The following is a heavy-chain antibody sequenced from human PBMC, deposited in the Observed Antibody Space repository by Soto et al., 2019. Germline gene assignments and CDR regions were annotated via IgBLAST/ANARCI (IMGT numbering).Heavy chain of an antibody. CDR3: ASRGGYCSGGSCYRLDY. Sequence: QVQLVQSGAEVKKPGSSVKVSCKASGGTFSSYAISWVRQAPGQGLKWMGGIIPIFGTANYAQKFQGRVTITADETTSTAYMELSSLRSEDTAVYYCASRGGYCSGGSCYRLDYWGQGTLVTVSS. J-gene: IGHJ4*02. CDR2: IIPIFGTA. V-gene: IGHV1-69*01. D-gene: IGHD2-15*01. CDR1: GGTFSSYA.